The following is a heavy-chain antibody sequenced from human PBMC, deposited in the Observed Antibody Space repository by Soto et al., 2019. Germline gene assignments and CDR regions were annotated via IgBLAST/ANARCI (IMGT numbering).Heavy chain of an antibody. CDR3: ARGVGSGSYRAGYNWFDP. J-gene: IGHJ5*02. CDR2: INHSGST. D-gene: IGHD1-26*01. Sequence: PSETLSLTCAVYGGSFSGYYWSWIRQPPGKGLEWIGEINHSGSTNYNPSLKSRVTISVDTSKNQFSLKLSSVTAADTAVYYCARGVGSGSYRAGYNWFDPWGHGTLVTVSS. CDR1: GGSFSGYY. V-gene: IGHV4-34*01.